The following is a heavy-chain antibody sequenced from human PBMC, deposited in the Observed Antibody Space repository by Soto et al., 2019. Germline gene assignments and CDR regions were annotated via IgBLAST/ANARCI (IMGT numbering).Heavy chain of an antibody. Sequence: QPGGSLRLSCAASGFTFSSYGMHWVRQAPGKGLEWVAVIWYDGSNKYYADSVKGRFTISRDNSKNTLYLQMNSLRAEDTAVYYCARDRWSGYCLDYWGQGTLVTVSS. CDR2: IWYDGSNK. V-gene: IGHV3-33*01. CDR3: ARDRWSGYCLDY. J-gene: IGHJ4*02. CDR1: GFTFSSYG. D-gene: IGHD3-3*01.